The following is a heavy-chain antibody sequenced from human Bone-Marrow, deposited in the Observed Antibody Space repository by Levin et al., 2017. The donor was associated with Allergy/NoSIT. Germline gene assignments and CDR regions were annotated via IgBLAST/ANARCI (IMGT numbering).Heavy chain of an antibody. D-gene: IGHD5/OR15-5a*01. J-gene: IGHJ6*02. CDR1: GFTFTSYD. Sequence: GGSLRLSCEAAGFTFTSYDMSWVRQAPGRGLEWLSSISASLMTIHYADSVKGRFTISRDNSKNTLSLERKSLRVEDWATYYWAKSVGSQWRGGSKKQVRDDYGMDGWGQGTTVIVSS. CDR2: ISASLMTI. V-gene: IGHV3-23*01. CDR3: AKSVGSQWRGGSKKQVRDDYGMDG.